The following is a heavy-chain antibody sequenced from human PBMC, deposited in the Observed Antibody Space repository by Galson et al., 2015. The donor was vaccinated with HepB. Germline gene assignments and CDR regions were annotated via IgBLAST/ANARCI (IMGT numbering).Heavy chain of an antibody. J-gene: IGHJ4*02. V-gene: IGHV1-18*01. CDR3: ARFVASGYTQYYFDY. CDR2: ISAYNGNT. D-gene: IGHD3-22*01. Sequence: SVKVSCKASGYTFTSYGISWVRQAPGQGLEWMGWISAYNGNTNYAQKLQGRVTMTTDTSTSTAYMELRSLRSDDTAVYYCARFVASGYTQYYFDYWGQGTLVTVSS. CDR1: GYTFTSYG.